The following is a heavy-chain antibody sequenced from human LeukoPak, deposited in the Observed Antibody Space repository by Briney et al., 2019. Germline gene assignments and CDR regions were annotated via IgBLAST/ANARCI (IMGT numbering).Heavy chain of an antibody. CDR3: ANVEWYSSSWYTQYYYYGMDV. J-gene: IGHJ6*02. V-gene: IGHV3-23*01. CDR2: ISGSGGSR. D-gene: IGHD6-13*01. CDR1: GFTCSSYA. Sequence: PGGSLRLSCAASGFTCSSYAMTWVRQAPGQGLEWVSAISGSGGSRYYADSVKGRFTISRDNSKNTLYLQMNSLRAEDTAVYYCANVEWYSSSWYTQYYYYGMDVWGQGTTVTVSS.